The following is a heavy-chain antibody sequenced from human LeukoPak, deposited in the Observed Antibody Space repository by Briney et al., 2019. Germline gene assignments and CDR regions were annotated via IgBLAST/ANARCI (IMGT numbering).Heavy chain of an antibody. J-gene: IGHJ4*02. D-gene: IGHD3-22*01. V-gene: IGHV3-15*04. Sequence: GGSLRLSCAASGFTFADAWMSWARQPPGKGLEWVGRSESKVDGGTILYAAPVKGRFTITRDDSKSTLYLQMNSLRTEDTAVYYCRVDSSGLRWGQGTLVTVSS. CDR3: RVDSSGLR. CDR2: SESKVDGGTI. CDR1: GFTFADAW.